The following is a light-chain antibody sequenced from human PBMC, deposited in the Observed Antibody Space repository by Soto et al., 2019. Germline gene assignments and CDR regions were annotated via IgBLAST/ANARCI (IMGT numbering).Light chain of an antibody. V-gene: IGKV3D-15*01. CDR2: GAS. CDR3: QQYNNWPRT. J-gene: IGKJ1*01. CDR1: QSVNTN. Sequence: EIVMTQSPATLSVSPGERVTLSCRASQSVNTNVAWYQQEPGQAPRLLIYGASTRATGIPARFSGSVSGTEFALTISSLQSEDFAVYYCQQYNNWPRTFGQGTKVEIK.